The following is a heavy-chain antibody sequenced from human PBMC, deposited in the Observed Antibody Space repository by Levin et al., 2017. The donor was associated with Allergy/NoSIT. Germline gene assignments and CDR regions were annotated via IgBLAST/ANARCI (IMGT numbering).Heavy chain of an antibody. V-gene: IGHV3-9*01. CDR1: GFTFNDYA. D-gene: IGHD3-10*01. CDR3: AKEMTVGFGGRGFDS. CDR2: ITWNSANI. Sequence: GGSLRLSCATSGFTFNDYALHWVRQAPGKGLEWVSGITWNSANIGYVDSVKGRFTISRDSARKALYLEMRSLRPEATALYYCAKEMTVGFGGRGFDSWGQGTQVIVSS. J-gene: IGHJ4*01.